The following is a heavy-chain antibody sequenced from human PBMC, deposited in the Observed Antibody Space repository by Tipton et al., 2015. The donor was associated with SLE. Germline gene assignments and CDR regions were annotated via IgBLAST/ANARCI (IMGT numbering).Heavy chain of an antibody. CDR1: GYTFTDHF. CDR2: INPNSGDT. V-gene: IGHV1-2*02. CDR3: ATAIRNLSFRY. D-gene: IGHD2/OR15-2a*01. J-gene: IGHJ4*02. Sequence: QLVQSGAEVMRPGASVRVSCKAFGYTFTDHFVHWVRQAPGQGLEWMGWINPNSGDTNYAQNFQGRVTMTRDTSISTAYMDLNRLLSDDTAVYYCATAIRNLSFRYWGQGTLVTVSS.